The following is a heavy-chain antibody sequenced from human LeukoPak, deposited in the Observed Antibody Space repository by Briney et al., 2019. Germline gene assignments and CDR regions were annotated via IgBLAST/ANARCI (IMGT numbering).Heavy chain of an antibody. CDR1: GFTFSSYA. CDR2: ISSNGGST. CDR3: ARCRDGYNHDY. D-gene: IGHD5-24*01. V-gene: IGHV3-64*01. J-gene: IGHJ4*02. Sequence: PGGSLRLSCAASGFTFSSYAMHWVRQAPGKGLEYVSAISSNGGSTYYANSVKGRFTISRDNSKNTLYLQMGSLRAEDMAVYYCARCRDGYNHDYWGPGTLVTVSS.